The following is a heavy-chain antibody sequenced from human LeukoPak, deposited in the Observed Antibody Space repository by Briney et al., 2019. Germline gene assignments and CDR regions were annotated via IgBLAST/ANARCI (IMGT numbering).Heavy chain of an antibody. D-gene: IGHD3-22*01. CDR2: INCSGGST. Sequence: ASVKVSCKASGYTLTSYFIHWVRQAPGQGLEWMGMINCSGGSTSYAQKFQGRVTMTRDTSTSTVYMELSSLRSEDTAVYYCARVLEKYSDRSGYDAFDIWGQGTMVTVSS. J-gene: IGHJ3*02. CDR1: GYTLTSYF. V-gene: IGHV1-46*01. CDR3: ARVLEKYSDRSGYDAFDI.